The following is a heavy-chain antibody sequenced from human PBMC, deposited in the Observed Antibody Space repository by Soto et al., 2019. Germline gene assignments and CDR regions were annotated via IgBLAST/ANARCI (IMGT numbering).Heavy chain of an antibody. D-gene: IGHD5-12*01. CDR3: ARGGSGYDLSFHDY. CDR2: ISWNGNVI. Sequence: LRLSCAGSGFSFGDYGMHWVRQAPGKGLEWVSGISWNGNVINYADSVKGRFTISRDNAKNSLYLQMNSLRAEDTAVYYCARGGSGYDLSFHDYWGQGTLVTVSS. V-gene: IGHV3-9*01. CDR1: GFSFGDYG. J-gene: IGHJ4*02.